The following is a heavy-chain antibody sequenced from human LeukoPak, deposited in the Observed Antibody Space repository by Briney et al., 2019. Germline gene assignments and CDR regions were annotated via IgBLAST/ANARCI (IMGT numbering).Heavy chain of an antibody. CDR3: ATIGYSSGWYYFDY. CDR1: GYTFTGYY. J-gene: IGHJ4*02. V-gene: IGHV1-2*02. D-gene: IGHD6-19*01. Sequence: ASVKVSCKASGYTFTGYYMHWVRQAPGQGLEWMGWINPNSGGTNYAQKFQGRATMTRDTSISTAYMELSRLRSDDTAVYYCATIGYSSGWYYFDYWGQGTLVTVSS. CDR2: INPNSGGT.